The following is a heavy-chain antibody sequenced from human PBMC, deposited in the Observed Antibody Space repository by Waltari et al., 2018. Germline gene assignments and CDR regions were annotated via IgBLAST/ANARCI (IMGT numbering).Heavy chain of an antibody. CDR3: ARFSGLLRGAFDI. D-gene: IGHD1-26*01. CDR2: IYYSGST. J-gene: IGHJ3*02. CDR1: GGSISSSSYY. Sequence: QLQLQESGPGLVKPSETLSLTCTVSGGSISSSSYYWGWIRQPPGKGLEWIGRIYYSGSTYYSPSLKSRVTISVATSKNQFSLKLSSVTAADTAVYYCARFSGLLRGAFDIWGQGTMVTVSS. V-gene: IGHV4-39*07.